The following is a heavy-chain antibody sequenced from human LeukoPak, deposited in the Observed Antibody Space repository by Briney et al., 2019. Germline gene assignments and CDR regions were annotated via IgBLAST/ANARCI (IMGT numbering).Heavy chain of an antibody. V-gene: IGHV3-9*01. CDR2: ISWNSGSI. CDR3: AKGDNYYDSSGYYYSLDY. Sequence: GGSLRLSCAASGFPFDDYAMHWVRQAPGKGLEWVSGISWNSGSIGYADSVKGRFTISRDNAKNSLYLQMNSLRAEDTALYYCAKGDNYYDSSGYYYSLDYWGQGTLVTVSS. CDR1: GFPFDDYA. D-gene: IGHD3-22*01. J-gene: IGHJ4*02.